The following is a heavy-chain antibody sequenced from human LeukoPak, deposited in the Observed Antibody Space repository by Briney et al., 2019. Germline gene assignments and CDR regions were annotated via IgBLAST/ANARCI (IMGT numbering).Heavy chain of an antibody. CDR2: IGPPGSDR. D-gene: IGHD1-14*01. Sequence: KTGGSLRLSCTASGLTFSTSGFNWVRQAPGKGLEWVASIGPPGSDRYHADSIKGRFTISRDNANNFLYLQKNSLRAEDTAVYYCATETNGRHYDYWGQGTLLTVSS. J-gene: IGHJ4*02. V-gene: IGHV3-21*06. CDR3: ATETNGRHYDY. CDR1: GLTFSTSG.